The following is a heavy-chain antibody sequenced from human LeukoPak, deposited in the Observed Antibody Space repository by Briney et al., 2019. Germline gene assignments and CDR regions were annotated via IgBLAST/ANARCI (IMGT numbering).Heavy chain of an antibody. D-gene: IGHD3-10*01. CDR3: ARGGGITMVQGEARDFDY. V-gene: IGHV1-8*02. Sequence: ASVQVSCKASGYTFTSYDINWVRQATGQGLEWMGWMNPNSGNTGYAQKFQGRVTMTRNTSISIAYMELSSLRSEDTAVYYCARGGGITMVQGEARDFDYWGQGTLVTVSS. CDR2: MNPNSGNT. J-gene: IGHJ4*02. CDR1: GYTFTSYD.